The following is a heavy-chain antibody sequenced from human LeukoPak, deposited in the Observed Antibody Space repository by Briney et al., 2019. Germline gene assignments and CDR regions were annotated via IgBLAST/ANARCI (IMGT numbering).Heavy chain of an antibody. CDR3: ARRLTQYDCFDP. Sequence: SQTLSLTCAISGDSVSSNSVTWNWIRQFPSRGLEWLGRTYYRSTWYNDYAVSVRGRITVNPDTSKNQFSPHLNSVTPEDTAVYYCARRLTQYDCFDPWGQGILVTVSS. D-gene: IGHD2-2*01. CDR1: GDSVSSNSVT. CDR2: TYYRSTWYN. V-gene: IGHV6-1*01. J-gene: IGHJ5*02.